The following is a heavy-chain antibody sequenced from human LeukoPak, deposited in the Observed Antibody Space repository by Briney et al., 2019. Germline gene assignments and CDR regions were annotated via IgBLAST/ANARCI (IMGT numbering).Heavy chain of an antibody. CDR3: ARGVEPLAANTLAY. CDR1: GFTVITND. CDR2: LYSDGNT. V-gene: IGHV3-53*01. Sequence: GGSLRLSCAASGFTVITNDMTWVRQAPGKGLEWVSVLYSDGNTKYADSVQGRFTISRDNSKNTLYLDMNSRSPDDTAVYYCARGVEPLAANTLAYWGQGTLVTVSS. D-gene: IGHD1-14*01. J-gene: IGHJ4*02.